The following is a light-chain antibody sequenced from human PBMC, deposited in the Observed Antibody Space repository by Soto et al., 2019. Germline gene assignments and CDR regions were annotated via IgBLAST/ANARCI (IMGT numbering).Light chain of an antibody. CDR1: QTTNNY. CDR2: AAS. Sequence: DIQMTQSPSSLSASVGDRVTITCQASQTTNNYLNWYQLKPGKAPKLLIYAASTLQTGVPSRFTGSGSATDFTLTIISLQPEDYATYFCQQRYSMPYAFGPGTKVDIK. CDR3: QQRYSMPYA. V-gene: IGKV1-39*01. J-gene: IGKJ2*01.